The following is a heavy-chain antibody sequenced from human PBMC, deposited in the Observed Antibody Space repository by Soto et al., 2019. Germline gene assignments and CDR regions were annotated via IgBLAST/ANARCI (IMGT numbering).Heavy chain of an antibody. CDR3: ARSQGGYRFDY. V-gene: IGHV4-59*01. CDR1: GGSISSYY. D-gene: IGHD6-13*01. CDR2: IYYSGST. J-gene: IGHJ4*02. Sequence: PSETLSLTCTVSGGSISSYYLSWIRQPPGKGLEWIGYIYYSGSTNYNPSLKSRVTISVDTPKNQFSLKLSSVTAADTAVYYCARSQGGYRFDYWGQGTLVTVSS.